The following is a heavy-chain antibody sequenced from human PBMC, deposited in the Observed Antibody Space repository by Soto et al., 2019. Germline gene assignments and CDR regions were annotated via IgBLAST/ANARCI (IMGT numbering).Heavy chain of an antibody. D-gene: IGHD3-10*01. CDR1: GFTFSSYA. J-gene: IGHJ4*02. CDR3: ETKGELLWFGELSYYFDY. Sequence: EVQLLESGGGLVQPGGSLRLSCAASGFTFSSYAMSWVRQAPGKGLEWVSAISGSGGSTYYADSVKGRFTISRDNSKHTLYRQMNSLRAEDTAVYYCETKGELLWFGELSYYFDYWGQGTLVTVSS. V-gene: IGHV3-23*01. CDR2: ISGSGGST.